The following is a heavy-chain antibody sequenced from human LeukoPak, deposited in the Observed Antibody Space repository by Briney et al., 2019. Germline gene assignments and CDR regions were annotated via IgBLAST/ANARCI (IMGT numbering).Heavy chain of an antibody. Sequence: GGSLRLSCAASGFTFSNYYMSWIRQAPGKGREWVSYISSSGSTIYYADSVKGRFTISRDNAKTSLYLQMNSLRAEDTAVYYCARETRPAGYFDLWGRGTLVTVSS. V-gene: IGHV3-11*01. J-gene: IGHJ2*01. CDR2: ISSSGSTI. CDR3: ARETRPAGYFDL. CDR1: GFTFSNYY.